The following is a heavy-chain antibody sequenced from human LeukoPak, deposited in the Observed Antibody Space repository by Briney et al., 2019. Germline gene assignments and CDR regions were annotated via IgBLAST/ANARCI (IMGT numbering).Heavy chain of an antibody. V-gene: IGHV1-2*02. D-gene: IGHD6-19*01. Sequence: ASVKASCKACGYTFTGYYRHWVRQAPGQGLEWMGWINPHSGGTNYAQKFQGRITMTRDTSISTVYMELSRLRSDDTAVYYCARSSGWYEFFDYWGQGTLVTVSS. CDR3: ARSSGWYEFFDY. CDR2: INPHSGGT. J-gene: IGHJ4*02. CDR1: GYTFTGYY.